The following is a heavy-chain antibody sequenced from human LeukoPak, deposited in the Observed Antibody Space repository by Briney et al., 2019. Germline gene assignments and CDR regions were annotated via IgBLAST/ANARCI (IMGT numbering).Heavy chain of an antibody. Sequence: VASVTVSFKASGYTFTGYYMHWVRQAPGQGLEWMGWINPNSGGTNYAQKFQGRVTMTRDTSISTAYMELSRLRSDDTAVYYCARRENYYDSSGYYHVDYWGQGTLVTVSS. CDR3: ARRENYYDSSGYYHVDY. CDR2: INPNSGGT. J-gene: IGHJ4*02. V-gene: IGHV1-2*02. D-gene: IGHD3-22*01. CDR1: GYTFTGYY.